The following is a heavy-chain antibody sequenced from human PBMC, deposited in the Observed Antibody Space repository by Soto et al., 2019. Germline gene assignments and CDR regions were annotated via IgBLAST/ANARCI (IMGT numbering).Heavy chain of an antibody. J-gene: IGHJ4*02. D-gene: IGHD3-9*01. CDR1: GGSTSSYY. CDR2: IYYSGST. Sequence: SETLSLTCTVSGGSTSSYYWSWIRQPPGKGLEWIGYIYYSGSTNYNPSLKSRVTISVDTSKNQFSLKLSSVTAADTAVYYCATSEGGRRYFDWSAPNVWGQGTLVTVSS. CDR3: ATSEGGRRYFDWSAPNV. V-gene: IGHV4-59*01.